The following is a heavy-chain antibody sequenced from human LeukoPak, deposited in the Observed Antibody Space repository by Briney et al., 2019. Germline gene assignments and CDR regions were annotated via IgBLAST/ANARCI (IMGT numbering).Heavy chain of an antibody. D-gene: IGHD3-9*01. CDR3: ATDSSYDIFTGPTGY. Sequence: GGSLRLSCAASGFTFSSYAMHWVRQAPGKGLEYVSAISSNGGSTYYANSVKGRFTISRDNSKNTLYLQMGSLRADDIGVYYCATDSSYDIFTGPTGYWGQGTLVTVSS. CDR1: GFTFSSYA. CDR2: ISSNGGST. J-gene: IGHJ4*02. V-gene: IGHV3-64*01.